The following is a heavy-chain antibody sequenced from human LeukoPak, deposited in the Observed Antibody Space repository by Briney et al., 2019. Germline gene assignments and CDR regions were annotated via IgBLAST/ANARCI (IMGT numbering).Heavy chain of an antibody. V-gene: IGHV5-51*01. CDR3: ARLDRSFSGYSSSWPLGDLGY. Sequence: GESLKISCKGSGYIFTSYWIGWVRQMPGKGLEWMGIIYPGDSDTRYSPSFQGQVTISADKSISTAYLQWSSLKASDTAMYYCARLDRSFSGYSSSWPLGDLGYWGQGTLVTVSS. J-gene: IGHJ4*02. CDR1: GYIFTSYW. D-gene: IGHD6-13*01. CDR2: IYPGDSDT.